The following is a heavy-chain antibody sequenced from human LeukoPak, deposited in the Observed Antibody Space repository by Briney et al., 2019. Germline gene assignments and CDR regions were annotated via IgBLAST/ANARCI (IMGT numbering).Heavy chain of an antibody. CDR2: ISSSGSTI. CDR1: GFTFSSYA. J-gene: IGHJ4*02. D-gene: IGHD1-1*01. Sequence: GGSLRLSCAASGFTFSSYAMSWVRQAPGKGPEWVSAISSSGSTIYYADSVKGRFTISRDNAKNSLYLQMNSLRAEDTAVYYCARAGRQLERRRFYYFDYWGQGTLVTVSS. V-gene: IGHV3-21*04. CDR3: ARAGRQLERRRFYYFDY.